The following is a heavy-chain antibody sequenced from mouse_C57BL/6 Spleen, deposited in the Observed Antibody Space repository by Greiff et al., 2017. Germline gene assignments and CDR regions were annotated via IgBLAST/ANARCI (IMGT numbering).Heavy chain of an antibody. Sequence: QVQLQQPGAELVRPGSSVKLSCKASGYTFTSYWMHWVKQRPIQGLEWIGNIDPSDSETHYNQKFKDKATLTVDKSSSTAYMQLSSLTSEDSAVYYCARGSPYYGSSYGDYWGQGTTLTVSS. J-gene: IGHJ2*01. D-gene: IGHD1-1*01. CDR1: GYTFTSYW. CDR3: ARGSPYYGSSYGDY. CDR2: IDPSDSET. V-gene: IGHV1-52*01.